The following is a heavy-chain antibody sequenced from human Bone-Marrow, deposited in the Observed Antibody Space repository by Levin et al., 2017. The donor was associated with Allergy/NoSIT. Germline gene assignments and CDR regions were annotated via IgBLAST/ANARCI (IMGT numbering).Heavy chain of an antibody. Sequence: PGGSLRLSCAASGFTFSSYGMHWVRQAPGKGLEWVAVISYDGSNKYYADSVKGRFTISRDNSKNTLYLQMNSLRAEDTAVYYCAKDRSVTYYYYYGMDVWGQGTTVTVSS. J-gene: IGHJ6*02. CDR3: AKDRSVTYYYYYGMDV. D-gene: IGHD5-18*01. CDR2: ISYDGSNK. V-gene: IGHV3-30*18. CDR1: GFTFSSYG.